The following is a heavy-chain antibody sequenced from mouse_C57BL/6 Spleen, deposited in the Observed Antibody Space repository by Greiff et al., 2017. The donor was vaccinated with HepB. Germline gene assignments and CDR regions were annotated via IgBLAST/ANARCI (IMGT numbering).Heavy chain of an antibody. J-gene: IGHJ2*01. CDR1: GYTFTSYW. D-gene: IGHD2-4*01. CDR3: AKRRTYDYDVEFDY. CDR2: IYPGSGST. V-gene: IGHV1-55*01. Sequence: VQLQQSGAELVKPGASVKMSCKASGYTFTSYWITWVKQRPGQGLEWIGDIYPGSGSTNYNEKFKSKATLTVDTSSSTAYMQLSSLTSEDSAVYYCAKRRTYDYDVEFDYWGQGTTLTVSS.